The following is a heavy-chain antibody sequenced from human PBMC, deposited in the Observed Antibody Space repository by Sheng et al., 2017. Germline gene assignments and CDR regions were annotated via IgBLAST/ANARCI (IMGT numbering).Heavy chain of an antibody. Sequence: QVQLVQSGAEVKKPGSSVKVSCKASGGTFSSYTISWVRQAPGQGLEWMGRIIPILGIANYAQKFQGRVTITADKSTSTAYMELSSLRSEDTAVYYCARSGLLDYYDSSGLIDYWGQGTLVTVSS. V-gene: IGHV1-69*02. CDR1: GGTFSSYT. CDR3: ARSGLLDYYDSSGLIDY. J-gene: IGHJ4*02. D-gene: IGHD3-22*01. CDR2: IIPILGIA.